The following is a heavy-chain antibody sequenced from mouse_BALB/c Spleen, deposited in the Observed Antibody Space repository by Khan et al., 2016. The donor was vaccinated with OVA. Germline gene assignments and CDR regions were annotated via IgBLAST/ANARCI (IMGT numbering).Heavy chain of an antibody. V-gene: IGHV1-7*01. CDR1: GYTFTTYW. Sequence: QIQLVQSGAELAKHGASVKMSCKASGYTFTTYWMHWVKQRPGQGLEWIGYINPTSGYTDYNQKFKDKATLTADKSSSTAYMQLSSLTSDDSAVYYCARDRIDYWGQGTTLPVSS. CDR2: INPTSGYT. J-gene: IGHJ2*01. CDR3: ARDRIDY.